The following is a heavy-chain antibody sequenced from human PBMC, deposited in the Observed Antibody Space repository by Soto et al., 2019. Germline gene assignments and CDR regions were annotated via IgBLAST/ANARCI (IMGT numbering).Heavy chain of an antibody. D-gene: IGHD5-18*01. V-gene: IGHV4-39*01. CDR3: ARGPNTAMVRTLYYYYGMDV. Sequence: SETLSLTCSVSGGSINYNSYHWGWIRQPPGQGLEWIGSIFYTGTTFYNPSLESRVTMSVDTSKNQFSLKLSSVTAADTAVYYCARGPNTAMVRTLYYYYGMDVWGQGTTVTVSS. CDR2: IFYTGTT. CDR1: GGSINYNSYH. J-gene: IGHJ6*02.